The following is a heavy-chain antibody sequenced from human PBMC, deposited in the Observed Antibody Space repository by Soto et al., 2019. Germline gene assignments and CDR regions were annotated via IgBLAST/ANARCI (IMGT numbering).Heavy chain of an antibody. J-gene: IGHJ4*02. CDR3: ARAVGGSYLFDY. CDR2: ISSSATYT. Sequence: QVRLVESGGGLVRPGGSLRLSCAASGFTFSDYYMSWIRQAPGKGLEWVSFISSSATYTSYADSVKGRFTVSRDSAKNSLYLQMYSLTVEDTAVYYCARAVGGSYLFDYWGQGSLVTVSS. D-gene: IGHD1-26*01. V-gene: IGHV3-11*06. CDR1: GFTFSDYY.